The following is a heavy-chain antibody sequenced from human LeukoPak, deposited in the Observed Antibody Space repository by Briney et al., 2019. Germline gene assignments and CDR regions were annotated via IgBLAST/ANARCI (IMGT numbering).Heavy chain of an antibody. D-gene: IGHD1-26*01. V-gene: IGHV3-53*01. Sequence: GGSLRLSCAASGFTFSGSPILWVRQAPGKGLEWVSVIYSGGSTYYADSVKGRFTIPRDNSKNTLYLQMNSLRAEDTAVYYCARSKLDSGSYLGVVSYYYYGMDVWGQGTTVTVSS. CDR1: GFTFSGSP. CDR2: IYSGGST. CDR3: ARSKLDSGSYLGVVSYYYYGMDV. J-gene: IGHJ6*02.